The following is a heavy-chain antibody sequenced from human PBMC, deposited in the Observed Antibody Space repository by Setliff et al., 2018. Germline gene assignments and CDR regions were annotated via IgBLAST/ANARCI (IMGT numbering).Heavy chain of an antibody. D-gene: IGHD3-10*01. J-gene: IGHJ4*02. CDR3: ARSPLWFGELFFDY. CDR2: INSDGSST. V-gene: IGHV3-74*03. Sequence: GGSLRLSCAASGFTLSSYWMHWVRQAPGKGLVWVSGINSDGSSTKYADSVKGRCTISRDNAKNSLYLQMNSLRAEDTAVYYCARSPLWFGELFFDYWGQGTLVTVSS. CDR1: GFTLSSYW.